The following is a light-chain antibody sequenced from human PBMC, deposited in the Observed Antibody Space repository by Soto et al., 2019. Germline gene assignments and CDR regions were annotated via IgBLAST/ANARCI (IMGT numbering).Light chain of an antibody. CDR3: SKERANTHGV. CDR1: SSDVGSYDL. Sequence: QSVLTQPASVSGSPGQSITISCTGTSSDVGSYDLVSWYQQHPGKAPKLVIYEATQRASGISDRFSGSESGNTASLTISGLQAEDEADYYCSKERANTHGVFGGGTKLTVL. V-gene: IGLV2-23*01. J-gene: IGLJ2*01. CDR2: EAT.